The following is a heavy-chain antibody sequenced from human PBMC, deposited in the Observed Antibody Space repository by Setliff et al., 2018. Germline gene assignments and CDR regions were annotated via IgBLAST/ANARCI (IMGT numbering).Heavy chain of an antibody. CDR1: GFAFRTYA. J-gene: IGHJ5*02. D-gene: IGHD3-22*01. CDR3: AKLPSGYPYNWFDP. V-gene: IGHV3-23*01. Sequence: RGESLRLSCAASGFAFRTYAMSWVRQAPGEGLEWVSDIGGGDGTTYYADSVKGRFTISRDNSKNTLYLQMNSLRAEDTAVYYCAKLPSGYPYNWFDPWGQGTLVTVSS. CDR2: IGGGDGTT.